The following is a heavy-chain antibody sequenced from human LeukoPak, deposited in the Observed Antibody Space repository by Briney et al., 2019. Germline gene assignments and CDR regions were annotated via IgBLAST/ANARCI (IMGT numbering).Heavy chain of an antibody. V-gene: IGHV7-4-1*02. D-gene: IGHD2-8*01. CDR3: ASALRGTNDNWFDP. J-gene: IGHJ5*02. CDR1: GYTFTSYT. CDR2: INTNTGNP. Sequence: ASVKVSCKASGYTFTSYTMNWVRQAPGQGLEWVGWINTNTGNPTYAQGFTGRFVFSLDTSVSTAYLQISSLKAEDTAVYYCASALRGTNDNWFDPWGQGTLVTVSS.